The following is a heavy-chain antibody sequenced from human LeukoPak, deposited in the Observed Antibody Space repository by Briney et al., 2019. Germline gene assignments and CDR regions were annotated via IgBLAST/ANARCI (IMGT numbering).Heavy chain of an antibody. V-gene: IGHV3-21*01. CDR1: GFTVSSNY. CDR2: ISSSSSYI. Sequence: GGSLRLSCAASGFTVSSNYMSWVRQAPGKGLEWVSSISSSSSYIYYADSVKGRFTISRDNAKNSLYLQMNSLRAEDTAVYYCARDRMRGSFDYWGQGTLVTVSS. CDR3: ARDRMRGSFDY. J-gene: IGHJ4*02. D-gene: IGHD3-10*01.